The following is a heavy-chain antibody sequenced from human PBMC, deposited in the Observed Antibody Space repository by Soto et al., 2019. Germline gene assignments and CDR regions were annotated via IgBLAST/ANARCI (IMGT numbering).Heavy chain of an antibody. CDR3: ARIYQGSYYDFWSGRYGMDV. J-gene: IGHJ6*02. CDR2: INPNSGGT. V-gene: IGHV1-2*02. Sequence: PLKVSCKASGYTFTGYYMHWVRQAPGQGLEWMGWINPNSGGTNYAQKFQGRVTMTRDTSISTAYMELSRLRSDDTAVYYCARIYQGSYYDFWSGRYGMDVWGQGTTVTVSS. D-gene: IGHD3-3*01. CDR1: GYTFTGYY.